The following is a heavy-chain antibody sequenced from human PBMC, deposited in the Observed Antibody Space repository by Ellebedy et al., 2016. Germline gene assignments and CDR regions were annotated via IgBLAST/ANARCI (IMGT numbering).Heavy chain of an antibody. CDR1: GGSISSSSYY. Sequence: SETLSLTXTVSGGSISSSSYYWGWIRQPPGKGLEWIGSIYYSGSTYYNPSLKSRVTISVDTSRNRFSLKLTSVTAADTAVYYCARHGSRNSPFDYWGQGTLVTVSS. D-gene: IGHD3-10*01. V-gene: IGHV4-39*01. J-gene: IGHJ4*02. CDR2: IYYSGST. CDR3: ARHGSRNSPFDY.